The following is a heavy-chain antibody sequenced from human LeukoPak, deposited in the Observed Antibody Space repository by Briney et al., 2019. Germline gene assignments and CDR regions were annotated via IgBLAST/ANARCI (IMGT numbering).Heavy chain of an antibody. D-gene: IGHD3-22*01. V-gene: IGHV1-8*02. CDR2: MNPNSGNT. J-gene: IGHJ4*02. CDR1: GGTFSSYA. Sequence: ASVKVSCKASGGTFSSYAISWVRQATGQGLEWMGWMNPNSGNTGYAQKFQGRVTMTRNTSISTAYMELSSLRPDDTAFYYCARDPRGPTGYDSSARDTFDYWGQGTLVTVSS. CDR3: ARDPRGPTGYDSSARDTFDY.